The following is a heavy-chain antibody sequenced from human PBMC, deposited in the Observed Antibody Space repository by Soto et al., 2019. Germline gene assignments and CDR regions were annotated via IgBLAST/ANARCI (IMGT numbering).Heavy chain of an antibody. CDR3: ARRNPGTLDPFDY. J-gene: IGHJ4*02. CDR2: FDPKDGRT. V-gene: IGHV1-46*01. Sequence: ASVKVSCKASGYTFSSYYIHWVRQAPGQGLEWIGIFDPKDGRTNYAQNFKGRVTMTKDTSISTAYMELSRLRSDDTAVYYCARRNPGTLDPFDYWGREPWSPSPQ. D-gene: IGHD1-7*01. CDR1: GYTFSSYY.